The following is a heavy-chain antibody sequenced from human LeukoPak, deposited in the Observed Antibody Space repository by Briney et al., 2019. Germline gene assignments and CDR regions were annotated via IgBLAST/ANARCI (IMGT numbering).Heavy chain of an antibody. J-gene: IGHJ4*02. V-gene: IGHV4-39*07. CDR2: IYYSGST. CDR1: GGSISSSSYY. Sequence: PSETLSLTCTVSGGSISSSSYYWGWIRQPPGKGLEWIGSIYYSGSTYYNPSLKSRVTISVDTSKNQFSLKLSSVTAADTAVYYCARRDSSGWYPKFDYWGQGTLVTVSS. D-gene: IGHD6-19*01. CDR3: ARRDSSGWYPKFDY.